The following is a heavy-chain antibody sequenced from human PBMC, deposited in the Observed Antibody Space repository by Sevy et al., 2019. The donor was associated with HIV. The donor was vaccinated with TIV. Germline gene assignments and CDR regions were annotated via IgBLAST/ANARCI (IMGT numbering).Heavy chain of an antibody. V-gene: IGHV3-48*01. Sequence: GGSLRLSCAASGFTFSSYSMNWVRQAPGKGLEWVSYISSSSSTIYYADSVKGRFTISRDNAKNSLYLQMNSLRAEDTAVYYCARNGGAFDNGFDPWGQGTLVTVSS. CDR2: ISSSSSTI. CDR3: ARNGGAFDNGFDP. J-gene: IGHJ5*02. CDR1: GFTFSSYS. D-gene: IGHD2-8*01.